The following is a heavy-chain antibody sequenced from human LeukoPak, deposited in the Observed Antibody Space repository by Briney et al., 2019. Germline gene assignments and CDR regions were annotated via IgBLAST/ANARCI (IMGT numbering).Heavy chain of an antibody. CDR1: GFTFSSYA. CDR2: ISGSGGST. Sequence: GGSLRLSCAASGFTFSSYAMSWVRQAPGKGLEWVSAISGSGGSTYYADSAKGRFTISRDNSKNTLYLQMNSLRAEDTAVYYCAKDGRGDIVVVPAAKWIYYYYGMDVWGQGTTVTVSS. J-gene: IGHJ6*02. V-gene: IGHV3-23*01. D-gene: IGHD2-2*01. CDR3: AKDGRGDIVVVPAAKWIYYYYGMDV.